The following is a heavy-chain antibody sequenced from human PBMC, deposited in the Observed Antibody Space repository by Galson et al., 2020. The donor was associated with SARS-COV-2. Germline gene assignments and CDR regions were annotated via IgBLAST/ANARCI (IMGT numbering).Heavy chain of an antibody. Sequence: GGSLRLSCAASGFTFSSYDMHWVRQATGKGLEWVSAIGTAGDTYYPGSVKGRFTISRENAKNSLYLQMNSLRAGDTAVYYCARGSSSGYYYYYMDVWGKGTTVTVSS. J-gene: IGHJ6*03. V-gene: IGHV3-13*01. CDR3: ARGSSSGYYYYYMDV. CDR1: GFTFSSYD. CDR2: IGTAGDT. D-gene: IGHD1-26*01.